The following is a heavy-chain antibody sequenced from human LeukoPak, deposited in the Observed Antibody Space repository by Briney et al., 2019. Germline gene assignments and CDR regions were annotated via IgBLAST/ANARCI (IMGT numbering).Heavy chain of an antibody. CDR2: IYSGGST. CDR1: GFTVSSNY. Sequence: GGSLRLSCAASGFTVSSNYMSWVRQAPGKGLEWVSVIYSGGSTYYADSVKGRFTISRDNSKNTLYLQMNSLRAEDTAVYYCARARHKDNDAFDIWGQGTMVTVSS. CDR3: ARARHKDNDAFDI. J-gene: IGHJ3*02. V-gene: IGHV3-66*01.